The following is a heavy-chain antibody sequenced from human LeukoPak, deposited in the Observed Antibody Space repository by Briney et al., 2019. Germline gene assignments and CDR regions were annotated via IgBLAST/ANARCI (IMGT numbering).Heavy chain of an antibody. J-gene: IGHJ3*02. CDR2: INPNSGGT. CDR3: ARDRGWEYQLLIDAFDI. D-gene: IGHD2-2*01. CDR1: GYTFTGYY. Sequence: ASVKVSRKASGYTFTGYYMHWVRQAPGQGVEWMGWINPNSGGTNYAQKFQGRVTMTRDTSISTAYMELSRLRSDDTAVYYCARDRGWEYQLLIDAFDIWGQGTMVTVSS. V-gene: IGHV1-2*02.